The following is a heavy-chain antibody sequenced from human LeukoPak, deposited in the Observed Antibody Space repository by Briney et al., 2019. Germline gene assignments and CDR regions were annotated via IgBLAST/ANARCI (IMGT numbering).Heavy chain of an antibody. V-gene: IGHV4-30-4*01. D-gene: IGHD7-27*01. Sequence: SETLSLTCTVSGGSISSGDYYWSWIRQPPGKGLEWIGYIYYSGSTYYNPSLKSRVTISVDTSKNQFPLKLSPVTAADTAVYYCARVAHWETDYWGQGTLVTVSS. CDR1: GGSISSGDYY. CDR2: IYYSGST. J-gene: IGHJ4*02. CDR3: ARVAHWETDY.